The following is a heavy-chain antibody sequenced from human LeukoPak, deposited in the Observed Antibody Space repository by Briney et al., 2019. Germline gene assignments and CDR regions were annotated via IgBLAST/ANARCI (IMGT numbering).Heavy chain of an antibody. CDR2: IYHSGST. CDR1: GYSISSGYY. V-gene: IGHV4-38-2*01. J-gene: IGHJ4*02. CDR3: ARIPSDYYDFWSGYYDYYFDY. Sequence: SETLSLTCAVSGYSISSGYYWGWIRQPPGKGLEWIGSIYHSGSTYYNPSLKSRVTISVDTSKNQFSLKLSSVTAADTAVYYCARIPSDYYDFWSGYYDYYFDYWGQGTLVTVSS. D-gene: IGHD3-3*01.